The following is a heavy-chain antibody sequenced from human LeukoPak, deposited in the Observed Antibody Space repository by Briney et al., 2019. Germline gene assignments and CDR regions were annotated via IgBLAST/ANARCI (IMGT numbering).Heavy chain of an antibody. D-gene: IGHD1-1*01. CDR2: ISYDGSNK. Sequence: GGSLRLSCAASGFTFSSYAMHWVRQAPGKGLEWVAVISYDGSNKYYADSVKGRFTISRDNSKNTLYLQMNSLRAEDTAVYYCASRTGNDAFDIWGQGTTVTISS. V-gene: IGHV3-30*04. CDR3: ASRTGNDAFDI. J-gene: IGHJ3*02. CDR1: GFTFSSYA.